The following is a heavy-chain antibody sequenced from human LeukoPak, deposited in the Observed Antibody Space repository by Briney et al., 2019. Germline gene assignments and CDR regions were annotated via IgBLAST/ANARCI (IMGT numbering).Heavy chain of an antibody. CDR2: INHSGST. J-gene: IGHJ6*02. Sequence: SETLSLTCAVYGGSFSGYYWSWIRQPPGEGLEWIGEINHSGSTNYNPSLKSRVTISADTSKNQFSLKLSSVTAADTAVYYCARHLGYQLRRGYYYVMDVWGPGTTVTVSS. CDR3: ARHLGYQLRRGYYYVMDV. D-gene: IGHD2-2*01. V-gene: IGHV4-34*01. CDR1: GGSFSGYY.